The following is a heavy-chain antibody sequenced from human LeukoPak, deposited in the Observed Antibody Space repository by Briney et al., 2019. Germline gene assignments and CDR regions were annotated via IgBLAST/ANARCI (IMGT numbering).Heavy chain of an antibody. D-gene: IGHD4-23*01. V-gene: IGHV3-21*01. CDR3: VTDYGGSSGAFDM. CDR1: GFTPSSYA. J-gene: IGHJ3*02. CDR2: ISSSSSDI. Sequence: GSLRLSCTGSGFTPSSYAMNWVGRAPPQGLEWVSSISSSSSDIYYTDSVKGRFTSSRDNAKNSLLLQMNSLRAEDTAVYYCVTDYGGSSGAFDMGGGGTIVSVSS.